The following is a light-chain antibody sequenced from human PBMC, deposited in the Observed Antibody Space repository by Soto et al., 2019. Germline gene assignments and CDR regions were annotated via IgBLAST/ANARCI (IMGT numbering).Light chain of an antibody. Sequence: DIVMTQSPDSLAVSLGERATINCKSSQSVLYSSNNKHYLAWYQQKPGQPPKLLIYWASTRESGVPDRCSVSGSGTDFTLTISSLPAEDVAVYYCQQYYSTPLTFGGGTKVEIK. CDR2: WAS. CDR1: QSVLYSSNNKHY. CDR3: QQYYSTPLT. J-gene: IGKJ4*01. V-gene: IGKV4-1*01.